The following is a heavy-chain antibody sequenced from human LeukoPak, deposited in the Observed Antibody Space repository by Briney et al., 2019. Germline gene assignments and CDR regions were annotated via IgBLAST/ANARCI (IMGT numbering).Heavy chain of an antibody. J-gene: IGHJ6*03. CDR3: AKSYSYGFLWYYYYMDV. D-gene: IGHD5-18*01. CDR1: EFTFSDYY. V-gene: IGHV3-11*01. CDR2: ISYSGDTI. Sequence: PGGSLRLSCAASEFTFSDYYMSWIRQAPGKGLEWVSYISYSGDTIYYADSVKGRFTVSRDNAKNSLYLQMNSLRAEDTAVYYCAKSYSYGFLWYYYYMDVWGKGTTVTVSS.